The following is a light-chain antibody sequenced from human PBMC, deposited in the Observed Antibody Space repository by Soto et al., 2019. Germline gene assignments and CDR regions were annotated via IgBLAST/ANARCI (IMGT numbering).Light chain of an antibody. CDR1: QGIDSY. CDR3: QQLYTYPYT. J-gene: IGKJ2*01. Sequence: PTSLSASVGDRVTIPCRASQGIDSYLAWYQRKPGEAPKLLIYSASTLQSGVPSRFSGRGSGTDFTLSISSLQPEDFATYYCQQLYTYPYTFGQGTKVDIK. V-gene: IGKV1-9*01. CDR2: SAS.